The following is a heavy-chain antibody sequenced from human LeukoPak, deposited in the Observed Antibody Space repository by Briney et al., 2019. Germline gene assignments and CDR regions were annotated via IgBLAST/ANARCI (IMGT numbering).Heavy chain of an antibody. D-gene: IGHD3-22*01. J-gene: IGHJ4*02. V-gene: IGHV3-33*06. CDR1: GFTFSSYG. CDR2: IWYDGSNK. Sequence: GGSLRLSCAASGFTFSSYGMHWVRQAPGKGLEWVAVIWYDGSNKYYADSVKGRFTISRDNSKNTLYLQMNSLRAEDTAVHYCAKDSDYYDSPAGYWGQGTLVTVSS. CDR3: AKDSDYYDSPAGY.